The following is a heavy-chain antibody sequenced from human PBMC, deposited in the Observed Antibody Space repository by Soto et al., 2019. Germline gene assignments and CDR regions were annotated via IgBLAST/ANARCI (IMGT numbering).Heavy chain of an antibody. CDR3: ARSRAPGASDAFDI. CDR2: IDPSGGSP. V-gene: IGHV1-46*01. Sequence: GASVKVSCKASGYTFTRHYIYWVRQAPGEGLQWMGFIDPSGGSPVYPQKFQGKVTMTSDTSTTTVYMELSSLRSEDTDVYYCARSRAPGASDAFDIWGQGTMVTVSS. J-gene: IGHJ3*02. CDR1: GYTFTRHY. D-gene: IGHD2-8*02.